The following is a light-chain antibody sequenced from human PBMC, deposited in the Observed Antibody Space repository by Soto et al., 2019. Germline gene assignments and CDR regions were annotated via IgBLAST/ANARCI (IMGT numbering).Light chain of an antibody. CDR1: QGISDY. J-gene: IGKJ5*01. CDR3: QQLNSDPIT. V-gene: IGKV1-9*01. Sequence: DIQLTQSPSFLSASVGDRVTITCRASQGISDYFAWYQQKLGKAPKLLIYAASTLQSGVPSRFSGSGSGTELTLTISSLQPEDFATYYCQQLNSDPITFGQGTRLEIK. CDR2: AAS.